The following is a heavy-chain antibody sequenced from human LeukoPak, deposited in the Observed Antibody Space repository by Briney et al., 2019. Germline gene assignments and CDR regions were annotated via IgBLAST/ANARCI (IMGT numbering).Heavy chain of an antibody. J-gene: IGHJ1*01. CDR1: GTSISSGGYY. V-gene: IGHV4-31*03. CDR2: ISYSGSP. CDR3: ARGPHCSSTSCYSEYFHH. D-gene: IGHD2-2*01. Sequence: SQALSLTCTVSGTSISSGGYYWSWIRQHPGKGLEWIGYISYSGSPYYNPSLKSRVTISVDTSRNQFSLKLSSVTAADTAVYYCARGPHCSSTSCYSEYFHHWGQGTLVTVSS.